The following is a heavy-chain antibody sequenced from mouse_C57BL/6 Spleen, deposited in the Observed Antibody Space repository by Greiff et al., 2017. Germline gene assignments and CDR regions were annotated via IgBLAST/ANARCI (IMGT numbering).Heavy chain of an antibody. Sequence: DVKLVESGGGLVKPGGSLKLSCAASGFTFSDYGMHWVRQAPEKGLEWVAYISSGSSTIYYADTVKGRFTISRDNAKNTLFLQMTSLRSEDTAMYYCAKYYYGRGMDYWGQGTSVTVSS. CDR3: AKYYYGRGMDY. J-gene: IGHJ4*01. CDR1: GFTFSDYG. CDR2: ISSGSSTI. V-gene: IGHV5-17*01. D-gene: IGHD1-1*01.